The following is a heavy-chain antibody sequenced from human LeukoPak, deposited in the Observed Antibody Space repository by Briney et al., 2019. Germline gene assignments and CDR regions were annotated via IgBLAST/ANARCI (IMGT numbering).Heavy chain of an antibody. CDR3: AKSSYRSNWNYFDY. CDR1: GFTFSSCA. Sequence: GGSLRLSCAASGFTFSSCAMSWGRQAPGGGLEWVSTISFGGATTYYADSVKGRFTISRDNSNNTLCLQMNRMRAEDTAIYYCAKSSYRSNWNYFDYWGEGALVTVSS. V-gene: IGHV3-23*01. D-gene: IGHD1-1*01. J-gene: IGHJ4*02. CDR2: ISFGGATT.